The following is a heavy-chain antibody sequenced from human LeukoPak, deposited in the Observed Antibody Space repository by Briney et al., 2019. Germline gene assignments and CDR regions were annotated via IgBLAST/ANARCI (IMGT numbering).Heavy chain of an antibody. J-gene: IGHJ6*03. CDR3: ARGFTMVRGIMRYMDV. CDR1: GGSISSYY. Sequence: SETLSLTCTVSGGSISSYYWSWIRQPPGKGLEWIGYIYYSGTTNYNPSLKSRVTMSVDTSKNQFSLKLRSVTAADTAVYYCARGFTMVRGIMRYMDVWGKGTTVTISS. V-gene: IGHV4-59*01. D-gene: IGHD3-10*01. CDR2: IYYSGTT.